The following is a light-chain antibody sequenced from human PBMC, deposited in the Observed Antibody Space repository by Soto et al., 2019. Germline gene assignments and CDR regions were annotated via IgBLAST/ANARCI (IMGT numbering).Light chain of an antibody. CDR1: SSDVGGYNY. CDR2: EVT. Sequence: QSALTQPASVSGSPGQSITISCTGTSSDVGGYNYVSWYQQHPGKAPKLMIYEVTKRPSGVPARFSGSKSGNTASLTVSGLQAEDEADYYCSSYAGSNNFDVVFGGGTKLTVL. V-gene: IGLV2-8*01. CDR3: SSYAGSNNFDVV. J-gene: IGLJ2*01.